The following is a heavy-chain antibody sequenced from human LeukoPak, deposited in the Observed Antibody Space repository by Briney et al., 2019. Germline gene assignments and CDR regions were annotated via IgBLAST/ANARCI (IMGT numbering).Heavy chain of an antibody. J-gene: IGHJ4*02. V-gene: IGHV3-30*03. Sequence: GGSLRLSCAASGFTFNSYGMHWVRQAPGKGLEWVSFTSYDGGLKYYADSVKGRFTISRDNSKNTLYLQMNSLRAEDTALYYCARVGEKAFHLWPEIDYWGQGTLVTVSS. CDR2: TSYDGGLK. D-gene: IGHD5-24*01. CDR3: ARVGEKAFHLWPEIDY. CDR1: GFTFNSYG.